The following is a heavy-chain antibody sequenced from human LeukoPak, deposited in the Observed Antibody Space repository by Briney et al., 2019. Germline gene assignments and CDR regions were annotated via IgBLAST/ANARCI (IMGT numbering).Heavy chain of an antibody. V-gene: IGHV1-18*01. D-gene: IGHD3-10*01. CDR1: GYTFTTYG. CDR2: ISAFTGNT. CDR3: ARLSYDGEGY. Sequence: GASVKVSCKTSGYTFTTYGISWVRQAPGQGLEYMGWISAFTGNTNYAQKFQGRVAMTMDTSTSTVEMELRSLKFDDTAVYFCARLSYDGEGYWGQGPLVTVSS. J-gene: IGHJ4*02.